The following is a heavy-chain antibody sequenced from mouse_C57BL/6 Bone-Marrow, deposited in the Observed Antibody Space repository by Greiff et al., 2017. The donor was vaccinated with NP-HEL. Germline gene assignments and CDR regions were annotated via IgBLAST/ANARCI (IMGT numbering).Heavy chain of an antibody. CDR1: GYTFTGYW. CDR2: ILPGSGST. CDR3: ARRVITTVVANPYFDY. Sequence: QVQLQQSGAELMKPGASVKLSCKATGYTFTGYWIEWVKQRPGHGLEWIGEILPGSGSTNYIEKFKGKATFTADTSSNTAYMQLSSLTTEDSAIYYCARRVITTVVANPYFDYWGQGTTLTVSS. D-gene: IGHD1-1*01. J-gene: IGHJ2*01. V-gene: IGHV1-9*01.